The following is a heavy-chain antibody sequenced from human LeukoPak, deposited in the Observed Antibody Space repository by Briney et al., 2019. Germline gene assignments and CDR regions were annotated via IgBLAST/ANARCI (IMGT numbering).Heavy chain of an antibody. J-gene: IGHJ4*02. CDR2: IIPIFGTA. V-gene: IGHV1-69*05. CDR3: AVYARGYFDY. CDR1: GGTFSSYA. Sequence: ASVKVSCKASGGTFSSYAISWVRQAPGQGLEWMGGIIPIFGTANYAQKFQGRVTITTDESTSTAYMELSSLRSEDTAVYYCAVYARGYFDYWGQGTLVTVSS. D-gene: IGHD5/OR15-5a*01.